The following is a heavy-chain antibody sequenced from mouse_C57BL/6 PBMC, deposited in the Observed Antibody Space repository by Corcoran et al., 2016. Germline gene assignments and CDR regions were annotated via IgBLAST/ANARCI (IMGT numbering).Heavy chain of an antibody. CDR3: ARGYYYGSSDNY. D-gene: IGHD1-1*01. J-gene: IGHJ2*01. Sequence: QIQLVQSVPELKKPGETVKISRMESWDTFTNYGMSWVKQAPGKGLKWMGRINTYSGVPPYADDFKGRFAFSLETSASTAYLQTNNLKNEDTATYFCARGYYYGSSDNYWGQGTTLTVSS. CDR1: WDTFTNYG. CDR2: INTYSGVP. V-gene: IGHV9-3*01.